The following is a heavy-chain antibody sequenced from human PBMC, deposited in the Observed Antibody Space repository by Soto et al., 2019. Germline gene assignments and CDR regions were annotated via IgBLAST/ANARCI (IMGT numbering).Heavy chain of an antibody. CDR1: GGSISSYY. J-gene: IGHJ6*03. V-gene: IGHV4-59*01. Sequence: SETLSLTCTVSGGSISSYYWSWIRQPPGKGLEWIGYIYYSGSTNYNPSLKSRVTISVDTSKNQFSLKLSSVTAADTAVYYCARGDRGSITMVRGVIISANYYYYMDVWGKGTTVTVSS. D-gene: IGHD3-10*01. CDR3: ARGDRGSITMVRGVIISANYYYYMDV. CDR2: IYYSGST.